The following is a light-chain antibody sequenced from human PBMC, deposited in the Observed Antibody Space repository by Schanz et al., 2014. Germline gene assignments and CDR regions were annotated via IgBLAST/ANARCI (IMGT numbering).Light chain of an antibody. CDR3: QQRSNWPSLT. J-gene: IGKJ4*01. V-gene: IGKV1-39*01. Sequence: DIQMTQSPSSLSASVGDRVTITCRASQSISNYLNWYQQKPGKAPKLLIYTASSLQSGVPSRFSGSGSGTDFTLTISSLEPEDFAVYYCQQRSNWPSLTFGGGTKVDFK. CDR1: QSISNY. CDR2: TAS.